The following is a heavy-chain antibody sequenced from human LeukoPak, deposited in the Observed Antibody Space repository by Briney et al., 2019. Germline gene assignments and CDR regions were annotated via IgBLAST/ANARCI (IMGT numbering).Heavy chain of an antibody. D-gene: IGHD1-26*01. J-gene: IGHJ4*02. CDR3: ATETIVGATADFDY. CDR2: ISAYNGNT. V-gene: IGHV1-18*01. CDR1: GYTFTSYG. Sequence: ASVKVSCKASGYTFTSYGISWVRQAPGQGLEWMGWISAYNGNTNYAQKFQGRVTMTEDTSTDTAYMELSSLRSEDTAVYYCATETIVGATADFDYWGQGTLVTVSS.